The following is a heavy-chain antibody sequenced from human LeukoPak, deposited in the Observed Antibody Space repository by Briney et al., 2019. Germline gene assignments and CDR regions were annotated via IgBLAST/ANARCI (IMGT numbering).Heavy chain of an antibody. V-gene: IGHV3-23*01. J-gene: IGHJ4*02. Sequence: GGSLRLSCAASGFTVSSNYMSWVRQAPGKGLEWVSAISGSGGSTYYADSVKGRFTISRDNSKNTLYLQMNSLRAEDTAVYYCAKDRSIAARAGDYWGQGTLVTVSS. CDR2: ISGSGGST. CDR1: GFTVSSNY. CDR3: AKDRSIAARAGDY. D-gene: IGHD6-6*01.